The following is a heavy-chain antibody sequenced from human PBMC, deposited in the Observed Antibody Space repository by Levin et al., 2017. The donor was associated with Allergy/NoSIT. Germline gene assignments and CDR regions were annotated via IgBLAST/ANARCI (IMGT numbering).Heavy chain of an antibody. D-gene: IGHD6-13*01. V-gene: IGHV3-9*01. CDR3: VKGSAAAGDLFDY. CDR2: ISWNSGGI. Sequence: GGSLRLSCAASGYILGDYAMHWVRQAPGKGLEWVSSISWNSGGIGYADSVKGRFTISRDNAKNSLYLQMNSLRAEDTALYYCVKGSAAAGDLFDYWGQGTLVTVSS. CDR1: GYILGDYA. J-gene: IGHJ4*02.